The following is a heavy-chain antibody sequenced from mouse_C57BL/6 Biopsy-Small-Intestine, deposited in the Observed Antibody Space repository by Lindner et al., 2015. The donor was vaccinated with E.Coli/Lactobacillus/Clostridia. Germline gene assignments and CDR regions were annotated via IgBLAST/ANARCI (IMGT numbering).Heavy chain of an antibody. D-gene: IGHD2-13*01. V-gene: IGHV1-19*01. J-gene: IGHJ4*01. Sequence: SVKVSCKASGFTFTGYYIHWVRQAPGQGLEWLGWINPKTGGTNYIQQFHDRVTMTRDTSFNTASMDLNRLTSDDTAVYYCARERVLPGATAGDYFYYGMDVWGQGTAVTVSS. CDR2: INPKTGGT. CDR1: GFTFTGYY. CDR3: ARERVLPGATAGDYFYYGMDV.